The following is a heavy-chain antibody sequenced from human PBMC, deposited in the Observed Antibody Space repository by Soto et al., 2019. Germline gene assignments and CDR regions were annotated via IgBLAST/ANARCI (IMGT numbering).Heavy chain of an antibody. J-gene: IGHJ4*02. CDR3: ANSWYSSSPQYFDF. Sequence: SGGSLRLSCAASGFTFSSYAMSWVRQAPGKGLEWVSAISGSGGSTYYADSVKGRFTISRDNSKNTLFLQMNSLTADDTAIYYCANSWYSSSPQYFDFWGQGTLVTVSS. CDR2: ISGSGGST. V-gene: IGHV3-23*01. CDR1: GFTFSSYA. D-gene: IGHD6-6*01.